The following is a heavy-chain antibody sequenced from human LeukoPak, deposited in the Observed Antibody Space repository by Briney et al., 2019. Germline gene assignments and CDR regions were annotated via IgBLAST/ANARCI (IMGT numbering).Heavy chain of an antibody. D-gene: IGHD3-10*01. CDR3: ARLNYLGAEAHWYGSGSYYNGAAFDI. CDR1: GYTFTGYY. J-gene: IGHJ3*02. Sequence: ASVKVSCKASGYTFTGYYMHWVRQAPGQGLEWMGWINPNSGGTNYAQKFQGRVTMTRDTSISTAYMELSRLRSDDTAVYYCARLNYLGAEAHWYGSGSYYNGAAFDIWGQGTMVTVSS. CDR2: INPNSGGT. V-gene: IGHV1-2*02.